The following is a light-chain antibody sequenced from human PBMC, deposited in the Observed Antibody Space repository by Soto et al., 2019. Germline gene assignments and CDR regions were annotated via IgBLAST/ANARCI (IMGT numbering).Light chain of an antibody. CDR3: AAWDDSLNGVV. CDR2: SNN. Sequence: QSVLTQPPSASGTPGQRVTISCSGSSSNIGRNTVNWFQQLPGTAPKLLIYSNNQRPSGVPDRFSGSKSGTSASLAISGLQSEDDADYYCAAWDDSLNGVVFGGGTKLTVL. CDR1: SSNIGRNT. J-gene: IGLJ2*01. V-gene: IGLV1-44*01.